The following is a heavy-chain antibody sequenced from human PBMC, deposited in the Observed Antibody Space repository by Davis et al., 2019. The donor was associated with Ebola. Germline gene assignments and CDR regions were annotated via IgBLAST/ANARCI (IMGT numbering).Heavy chain of an antibody. CDR1: GFTFDDYA. CDR3: ARVKVAGSTTHFDF. J-gene: IGHJ4*02. D-gene: IGHD6-19*01. CDR2: INWNGGST. V-gene: IGHV3-20*01. Sequence: GESLKISCAASGFTFDDYAMTWVRQVPGKGLEWVSGINWNGGSTGYVDSVKGRFTIFRDNAKNSLFLQMNNLRGEDTALYHCARVKVAGSTTHFDFWGQGTLVTVSS.